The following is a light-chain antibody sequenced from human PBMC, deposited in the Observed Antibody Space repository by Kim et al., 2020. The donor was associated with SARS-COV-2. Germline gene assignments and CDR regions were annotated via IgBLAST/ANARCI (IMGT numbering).Light chain of an antibody. V-gene: IGKV3-15*01. Sequence: LSPGERATLSCRASQSVSSNLAWYQQKPGQAPRLLIYGASTRATGISARFSGSGSGTEFTLTISSLQSEDFAVYYCQQYNNWLWTFGQGTKVDIK. J-gene: IGKJ1*01. CDR2: GAS. CDR1: QSVSSN. CDR3: QQYNNWLWT.